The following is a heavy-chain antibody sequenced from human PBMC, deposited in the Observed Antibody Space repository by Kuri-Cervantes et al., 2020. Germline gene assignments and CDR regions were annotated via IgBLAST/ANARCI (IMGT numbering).Heavy chain of an antibody. CDR2: ISYDGTET. CDR3: AKHGATTMHYYYYGMDV. V-gene: IGHV3-30*14. CDR1: GFTFSSYA. D-gene: IGHD4-17*01. J-gene: IGHJ6*02. Sequence: GGSLRLSCAASGFTFSSYAMHWVRQAPGKGLEWVAVISYDGTETYYADSVQGRFTISRDDSQSTVALQMKNLRVEDTALYYCAKHGATTMHYYYYGMDVWGQGTTVTVSS.